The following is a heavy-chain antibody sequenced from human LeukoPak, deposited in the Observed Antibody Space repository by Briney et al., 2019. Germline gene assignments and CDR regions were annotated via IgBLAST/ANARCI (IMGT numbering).Heavy chain of an antibody. V-gene: IGHV4-39*07. Sequence: PPETLSPTCTVSGGSLSSSSYYWGWIRHPPGKGLEWTGSIYYSGSTYYNPSLKSRVTISVDTSKNQFSLRLSSVTAADTAVYYCARESGAFDIWGQGTMVTVSS. D-gene: IGHD3-10*01. CDR3: ARESGAFDI. CDR2: IYYSGST. J-gene: IGHJ3*02. CDR1: GGSLSSSSYY.